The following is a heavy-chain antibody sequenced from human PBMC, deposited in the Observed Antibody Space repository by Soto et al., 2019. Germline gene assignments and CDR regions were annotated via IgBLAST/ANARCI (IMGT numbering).Heavy chain of an antibody. J-gene: IGHJ4*02. V-gene: IGHV1-18*01. CDR2: ISAFKGYT. Sequence: QVQLVQSGPEVKKPGASVKLSCKASGYIFTSYGIGWVRQAPGQGLEWMGWISAFKGYTKYPQRLQGRVTITTDTPTITAYMELRSLRSDDTSVSYCARVDDYYDSSGHYFTFFTYWGQGSLVTVSS. CDR3: ARVDDYYDSSGHYFTFFTY. D-gene: IGHD3-22*01. CDR1: GYIFTSYG.